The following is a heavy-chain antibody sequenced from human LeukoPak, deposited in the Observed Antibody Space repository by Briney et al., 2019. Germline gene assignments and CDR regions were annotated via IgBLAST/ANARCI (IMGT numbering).Heavy chain of an antibody. CDR1: GFTFSDYY. V-gene: IGHV3-11*01. Sequence: GGSLRLSCAASGFTFSDYYMSWIRQAPGKGLEWVSYISSSGSTIYYADSVKGRFTISRDNAKNSLYLQMNSLRAEDTAVYYCARDAQQLAYGDNWFDPWGQGTLVNVSS. CDR2: ISSSGSTI. CDR3: ARDAQQLAYGDNWFDP. J-gene: IGHJ5*02. D-gene: IGHD6-13*01.